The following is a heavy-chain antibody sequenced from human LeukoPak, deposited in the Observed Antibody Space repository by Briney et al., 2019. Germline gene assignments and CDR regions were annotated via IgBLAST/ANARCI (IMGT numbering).Heavy chain of an antibody. CDR3: ARSYCGGDCSLYYFDY. V-gene: IGHV5-51*01. J-gene: IGHJ4*02. CDR1: GYSFTSYW. D-gene: IGHD2-21*02. Sequence: GESLKVSCKGSGYSFTSYWIGWVRQMAGKGLEWMGIIYPGDSDTRYSPSFQGQVTISADKSISTAYLQWSSLKASDTAMYYCARSYCGGDCSLYYFDYWGQGTLVTVSS. CDR2: IYPGDSDT.